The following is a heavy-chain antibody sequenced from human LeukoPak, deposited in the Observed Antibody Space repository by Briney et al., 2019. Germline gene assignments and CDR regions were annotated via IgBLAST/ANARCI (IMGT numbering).Heavy chain of an antibody. Sequence: PSETLSLTCAVYGGSFSGYYWSWIRQPPGKGLEWIGEINHSGSTNYNPSLKSRVTISVDTSKNQFSLKLSSVTAADTAVYYCAIYCSGGSCYHNWFDPWGQGTLVTVSS. CDR2: INHSGST. J-gene: IGHJ5*02. CDR3: AIYCSGGSCYHNWFDP. CDR1: GGSFSGYY. D-gene: IGHD2-15*01. V-gene: IGHV4-34*01.